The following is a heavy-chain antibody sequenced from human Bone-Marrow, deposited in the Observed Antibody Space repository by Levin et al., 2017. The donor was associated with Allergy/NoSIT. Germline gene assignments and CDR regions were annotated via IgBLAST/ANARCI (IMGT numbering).Heavy chain of an antibody. D-gene: IGHD2-15*01. CDR3: ARQAVSGGSKNWFDP. CDR2: IIPILGIA. CDR1: GGTFSSYT. Sequence: SVKVSCKASGGTFSSYTISWVRQAPGQGLEWMGRIIPILGIANYAQKFQGRVTITADKSTSTAYMELSSLRSEDTAVYYCARQAVSGGSKNWFDPWGQGTLVTVSS. J-gene: IGHJ5*02. V-gene: IGHV1-69*02.